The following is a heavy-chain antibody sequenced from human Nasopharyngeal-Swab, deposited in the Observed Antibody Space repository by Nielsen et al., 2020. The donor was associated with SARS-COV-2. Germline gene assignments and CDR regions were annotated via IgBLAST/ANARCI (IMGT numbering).Heavy chain of an antibody. J-gene: IGHJ4*02. V-gene: IGHV1-24*01. CDR1: GFTFSSYA. D-gene: IGHD2-15*01. Sequence: GGSLRLSCAASGFTFSSYAMHWVRQAPGKGLEWMGGFDPEDGETIYAQKFQGRVTMTEDTSTDTAYMELSSLRSEDTAVYYCAGAVVVAAVDYWGQGTLVTVSS. CDR3: AGAVVVAAVDY. CDR2: FDPEDGET.